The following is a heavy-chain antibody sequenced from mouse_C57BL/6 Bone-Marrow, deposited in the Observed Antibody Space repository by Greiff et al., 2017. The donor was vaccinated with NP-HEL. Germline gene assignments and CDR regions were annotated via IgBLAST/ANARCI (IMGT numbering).Heavy chain of an antibody. CDR3: ARLEGNYDYLDY. V-gene: IGHV5-12*01. J-gene: IGHJ2*01. CDR1: GFTFSDYY. CDR2: ISNGGGST. D-gene: IGHD2-1*01. Sequence: EVKLVESGGGLVQPGGSLKLSCAASGFTFSDYYMYWVRQTPEKRLEWVAYISNGGGSTYYPDTVKGRFTISRDNAKNTLYLQMSRLKSEDTAMYYCARLEGNYDYLDYWGQGTTLTVSS.